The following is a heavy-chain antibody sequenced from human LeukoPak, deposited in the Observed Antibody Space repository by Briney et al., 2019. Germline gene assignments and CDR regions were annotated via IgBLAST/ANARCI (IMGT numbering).Heavy chain of an antibody. CDR3: ASSSESVAGN. V-gene: IGHV3-30-3*01. D-gene: IGHD6-19*01. CDR1: GFTFTDYF. Sequence: GGSLRLSCVASGFTFTDYFMSWVRQAPGKGLEWVAVISYDGSNKYYADSVKGRFTISRDNSKDTLYLQMNSLRAEDTAVYYCASSSESVAGNWGQGTLVTVSS. CDR2: ISYDGSNK. J-gene: IGHJ4*02.